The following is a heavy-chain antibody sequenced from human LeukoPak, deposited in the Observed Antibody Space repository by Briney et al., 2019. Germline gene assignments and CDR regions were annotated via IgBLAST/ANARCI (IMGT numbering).Heavy chain of an antibody. CDR1: GYTFTSYD. J-gene: IGHJ6*03. V-gene: IGHV1-8*01. D-gene: IGHD6-19*01. Sequence: ASVKVSCKASGYTFTSYDINWVRQATGQGLEWMGWMNPKSGNTGYAQKFQGRVTMTRDTSISTAYMELSRLRSDDTAVYYCARDRYSSGWWDYYYYMDVWGKGTTVTVSS. CDR2: MNPKSGNT. CDR3: ARDRYSSGWWDYYYYMDV.